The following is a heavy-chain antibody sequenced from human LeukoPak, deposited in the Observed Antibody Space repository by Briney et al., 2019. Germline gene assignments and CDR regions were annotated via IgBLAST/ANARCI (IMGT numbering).Heavy chain of an antibody. Sequence: GGSLRLSCAASGSTFSDYYMSWIRQAPGKGLEWVSYISSSSSYTNYADSVKGRFTISRDNAKNSLYLQMNSLRAEDTAVYYCARVLRYGSGSYYFDYWGQETLVTVSS. J-gene: IGHJ4*02. D-gene: IGHD3-10*01. CDR3: ARVLRYGSGSYYFDY. CDR2: ISSSSSYT. CDR1: GSTFSDYY. V-gene: IGHV3-11*06.